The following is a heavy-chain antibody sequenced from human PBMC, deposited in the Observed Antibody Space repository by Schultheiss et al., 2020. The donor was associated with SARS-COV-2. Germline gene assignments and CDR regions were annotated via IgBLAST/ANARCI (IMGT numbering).Heavy chain of an antibody. J-gene: IGHJ4*02. CDR1: GGSFSGYY. CDR3: AGIYINSWYLIDY. CDR2: INHRGST. Sequence: SETLSLTCAVYGGSFSGYYWSWIRQPPGKGLEWIGEINHRGSTKYNPSLKSRVTISVDTSKNQFSLKLSSVTAADTAVYYCAGIYINSWYLIDYWGQGTLVTVSS. V-gene: IGHV4-34*01. D-gene: IGHD6-13*01.